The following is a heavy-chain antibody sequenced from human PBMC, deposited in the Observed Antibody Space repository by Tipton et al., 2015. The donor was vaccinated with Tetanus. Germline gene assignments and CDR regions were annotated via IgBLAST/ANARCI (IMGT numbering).Heavy chain of an antibody. CDR2: ISSSSSTI. D-gene: IGHD3-10*01. V-gene: IGHV3-48*01. J-gene: IGHJ4*02. Sequence: SLRLSCAASGFTFSSYSMNWVRQAPGKGLEWVSYISSSSSTIYYADSVKGRFTISRDNAKNSLYLQMNSLRAEDTAVYYCASNGGSGSYYLFDYWGQGTLVTVSS. CDR3: ASNGGSGSYYLFDY. CDR1: GFTFSSYS.